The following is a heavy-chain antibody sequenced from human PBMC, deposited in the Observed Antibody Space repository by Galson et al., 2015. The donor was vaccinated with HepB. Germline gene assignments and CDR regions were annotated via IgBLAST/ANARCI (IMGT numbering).Heavy chain of an antibody. D-gene: IGHD3-3*02. CDR2: ISGSGGTT. Sequence: SLRLSCAAFGFTFSGSAMSWVRQAPGKGPEWVSVISGSGGTTYYADSVKGRFTISRDNSKNTLYLQMNSLRAEDTAVYYCAKEEGYIFGLPDYWGQGVLVTVSS. V-gene: IGHV3-23*01. J-gene: IGHJ4*02. CDR3: AKEEGYIFGLPDY. CDR1: GFTFSGSA.